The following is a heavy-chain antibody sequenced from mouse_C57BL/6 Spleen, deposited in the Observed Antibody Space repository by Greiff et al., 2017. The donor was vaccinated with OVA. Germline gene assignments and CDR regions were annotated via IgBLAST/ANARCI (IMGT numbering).Heavy chain of an antibody. CDR3: TRDPSHYYAFDY. CDR1: GFTFSSYA. D-gene: IGHD1-2*01. V-gene: IGHV5-9-1*02. CDR2: ISSGGDYI. Sequence: EVHLVESGEGLVKPGGSLKLSCAASGFTFSSYAMSWVRQTPEKRLEWVAYISSGGDYIYYADTVKGRFTISRDNARNTLYLQMSSLKSEDTAMYYCTRDPSHYYAFDYWGQGTTLTVSS. J-gene: IGHJ2*01.